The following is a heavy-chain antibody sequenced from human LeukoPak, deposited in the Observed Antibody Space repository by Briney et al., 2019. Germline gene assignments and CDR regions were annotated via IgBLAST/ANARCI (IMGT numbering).Heavy chain of an antibody. CDR3: ARDLLYYDSSGAFDI. J-gene: IGHJ3*02. CDR2: ISSSSSYI. D-gene: IGHD3-22*01. Sequence: PGGSLRLSCAASGFTFSSYSMNWVRQAPGKGLEWVSSISSSSSYIYYADSVKGRFTISRDNAKNSLYLQMNSLRAEDTAVYYCARDLLYYDSSGAFDIWGQGTMVTVSS. CDR1: GFTFSSYS. V-gene: IGHV3-21*01.